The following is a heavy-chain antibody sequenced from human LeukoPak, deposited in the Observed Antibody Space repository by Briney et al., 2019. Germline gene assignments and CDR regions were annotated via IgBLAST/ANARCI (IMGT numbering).Heavy chain of an antibody. D-gene: IGHD2-21*02. CDR3: ARSEHIVVVTSTPASY. CDR2: IPYDGSNK. Sequence: TGRSLRLSCAASGFTFSSYAMHWVRQAPGKGLEWVAVIPYDGSNKYYADSVKGRFTISRDNSKNTVFMEMNSLKPEDTALYYCARSEHIVVVTSTPASYWGQGTLVTVSS. CDR1: GFTFSSYA. V-gene: IGHV3-30-3*01. J-gene: IGHJ4*02.